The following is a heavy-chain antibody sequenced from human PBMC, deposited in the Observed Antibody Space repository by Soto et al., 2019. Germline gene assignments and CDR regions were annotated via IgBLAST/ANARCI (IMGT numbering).Heavy chain of an antibody. CDR2: VYYSGST. J-gene: IGHJ4*02. CDR1: GGSISSDGYY. CDR3: ARESRSSSSDSNPDS. D-gene: IGHD6-6*01. Sequence: QVQLQESGQGLVKPSQTLSLTCTVSGGSISSDGYYWSWIRQHPRKGLEWIGYVYYSGSTSYNPSLNSRISIAVVTSNNQFTPKLGSVTAANTALYYCARESRSSSSDSNPDSWGQATLGTVSS. V-gene: IGHV4-31*03.